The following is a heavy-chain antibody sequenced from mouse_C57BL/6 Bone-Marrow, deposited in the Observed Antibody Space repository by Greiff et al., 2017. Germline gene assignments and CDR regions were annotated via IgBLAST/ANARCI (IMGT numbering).Heavy chain of an antibody. CDR2: INPSSGYT. V-gene: IGHV1-4*01. Sequence: VQLQQSGAELARPGASVKMSCKASGYTFTSYTMHWVKQRPGQGLEWIGYINPSSGYTKYNQKFKDKDTLTADKSSSTAYMQLSSLTSEDSAVYYCARCYGIAWFAYWGQGTLVTVSA. J-gene: IGHJ3*01. D-gene: IGHD2-1*01. CDR1: GYTFTSYT. CDR3: ARCYGIAWFAY.